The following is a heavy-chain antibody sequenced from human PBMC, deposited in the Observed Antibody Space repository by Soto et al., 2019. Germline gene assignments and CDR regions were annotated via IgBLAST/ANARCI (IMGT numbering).Heavy chain of an antibody. CDR2: IIPIIGTA. D-gene: IGHD2-8*01. J-gene: IGHJ6*02. V-gene: IGHV1-69*01. Sequence: QVQLVQSGAEVKKPGSSVKVSCKASGGTFSSYAISWVRQAPGQGLEWMGGIIPIIGTANYAQKFQARVTITAVESTSTAYMELSSLRYEETAVYYCAKRVGVASYYGMDVWGQGTTGTVS. CDR1: GGTFSSYA. CDR3: AKRVGVASYYGMDV.